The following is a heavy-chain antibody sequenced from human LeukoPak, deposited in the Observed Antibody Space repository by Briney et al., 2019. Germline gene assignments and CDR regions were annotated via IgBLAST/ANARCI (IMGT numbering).Heavy chain of an antibody. CDR3: ATNKQLDWAHYYYYYMDV. V-gene: IGHV1-2*02. CDR1: GYTFTGYY. CDR2: ISPNSGGT. Sequence: ASVKVSCKASGYTFTGYYMHWVRQAPGQGLEWMGWISPNSGGTNYAQKFQGRVTMTRDTSISTAYMELSRLRSGDTAVYYCATNKQLDWAHYYYYYMDVWGKGTTVTVSS. D-gene: IGHD1-1*01. J-gene: IGHJ6*03.